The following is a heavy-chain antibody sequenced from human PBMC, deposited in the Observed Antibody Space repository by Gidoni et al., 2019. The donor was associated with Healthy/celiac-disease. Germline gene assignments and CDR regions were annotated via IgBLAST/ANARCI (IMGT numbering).Heavy chain of an antibody. J-gene: IGHJ4*02. Sequence: EVQLLESGGGLVQPGGSLTLSCAASGFTFSSHAMSWVRQAPGEGLEWVSAISGSGDSTYYADSVKGRFTISRDNSKDTLYLQMNSLRVEDTALYYCAKDYRNSSPEHFDYWGQGTLVTVSS. D-gene: IGHD6-13*01. CDR3: AKDYRNSSPEHFDY. CDR1: GFTFSSHA. CDR2: ISGSGDST. V-gene: IGHV3-23*01.